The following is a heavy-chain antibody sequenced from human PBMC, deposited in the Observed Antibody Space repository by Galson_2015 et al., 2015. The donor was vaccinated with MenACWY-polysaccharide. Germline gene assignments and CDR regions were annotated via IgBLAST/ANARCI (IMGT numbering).Heavy chain of an antibody. V-gene: IGHV3-11*01. CDR3: ARSAWLDI. Sequence: FTISRDNAKNSLYLQMNSLRAEDTAMYYCARSAWLDIWGQGTMVTVSS. D-gene: IGHD6-25*01. J-gene: IGHJ3*02.